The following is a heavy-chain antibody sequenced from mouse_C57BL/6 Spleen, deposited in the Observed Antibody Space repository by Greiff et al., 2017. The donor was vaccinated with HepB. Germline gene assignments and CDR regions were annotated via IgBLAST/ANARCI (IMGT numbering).Heavy chain of an antibody. CDR2: INPNNGGT. V-gene: IGHV1-26*01. Sequence: EVQLQQSGPELVKPGASVKISCKASGYTFTDYYMNWVKQSHGKSLEWIGDINPNNGGTSYNQKFKGKATLTVDKSSSTAYMELRSLTSEDSAVYYCAVYYDYDGGYFDYWGQGTTLTVSS. D-gene: IGHD2-4*01. CDR3: AVYYDYDGGYFDY. J-gene: IGHJ2*01. CDR1: GYTFTDYY.